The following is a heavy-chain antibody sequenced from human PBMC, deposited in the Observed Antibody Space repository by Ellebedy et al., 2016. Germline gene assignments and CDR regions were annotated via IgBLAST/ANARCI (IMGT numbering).Heavy chain of an antibody. CDR3: ARGSRRDGYLVGFDY. CDR2: INYSGTT. Sequence: SETLSLXCTVSGGSISAYYWSWIRQPPGNGLEWIGNINYSGTTNYNPSLKSRVTISVDTSRNQFSLKVTSVTAADSAVYYCARGSRRDGYLVGFDYWGQGILVIVSS. D-gene: IGHD5-24*01. V-gene: IGHV4-59*01. J-gene: IGHJ4*02. CDR1: GGSISAYY.